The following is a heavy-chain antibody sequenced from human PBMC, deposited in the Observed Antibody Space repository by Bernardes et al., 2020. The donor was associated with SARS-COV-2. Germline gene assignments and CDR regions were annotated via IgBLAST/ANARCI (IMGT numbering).Heavy chain of an antibody. CDR3: ARITAAAATTDY. CDR1: GFSLSPSGMC. D-gene: IGHD6-13*01. J-gene: IGHJ4*02. V-gene: IGHV2-70*11. CDR2: IDWDDDK. Sequence: SGATLLKPTQTLTLTCTFSGFSLSPSGMCVSWIRQPPGKALEWLARIDWDDDKYYATSLRTRLTISKDTSKNQVVLTMTNMDPMDTATYFCARITAAAATTDYWGQGTLVTVSS.